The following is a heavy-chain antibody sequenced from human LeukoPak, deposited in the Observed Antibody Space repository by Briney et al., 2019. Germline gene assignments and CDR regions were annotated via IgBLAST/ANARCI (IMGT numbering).Heavy chain of an antibody. D-gene: IGHD3-22*01. CDR1: GFTFSSYS. J-gene: IGHJ4*02. V-gene: IGHV3-48*04. CDR2: ISSSSSTI. Sequence: GGSLRLSCAASGFTFSSYSMNWVRQAPGKGLEGVSYISSSSSTIYYADSVKGRFTISRDNAKNSLYLQMNSLRAEDTAVYYCARGYYYDSSGYYLPFFDYWGQGTLVTVSS. CDR3: ARGYYYDSSGYYLPFFDY.